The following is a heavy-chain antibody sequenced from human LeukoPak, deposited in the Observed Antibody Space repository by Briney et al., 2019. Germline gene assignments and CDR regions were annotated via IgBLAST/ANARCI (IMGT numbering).Heavy chain of an antibody. J-gene: IGHJ6*03. D-gene: IGHD6-6*01. CDR2: INWNGAST. V-gene: IGHV3-20*04. CDR3: ARAVCPTIKFCDSSYFMDV. CDR1: GFSFDDLG. Sequence: GGSLRLSCAASGFSFDDLGMTWVRQVPGKGLEWVAGINWNGASTGYADSVRGRFTISRDNAKNSLYLQMDSLRAEDTALYYCARAVCPTIKFCDSSYFMDVWGKGTTVNVS.